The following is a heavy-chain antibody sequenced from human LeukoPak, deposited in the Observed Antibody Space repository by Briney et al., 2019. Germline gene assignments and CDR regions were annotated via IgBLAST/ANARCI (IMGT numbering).Heavy chain of an antibody. CDR2: IYSGGST. CDR3: ASSSGWYGDAFDI. CDR1: GFTVSSNY. D-gene: IGHD6-19*01. J-gene: IGHJ3*02. Sequence: SGGSLRLSCAVSGFTVSSNYMSWVRQAPGKGLEWVSVIYSGGSTYYADSVKGRFTISRHNSKNTLYLQMNSLRAEDTAVYYCASSSGWYGDAFDIWGQGTMVTVSS. V-gene: IGHV3-53*04.